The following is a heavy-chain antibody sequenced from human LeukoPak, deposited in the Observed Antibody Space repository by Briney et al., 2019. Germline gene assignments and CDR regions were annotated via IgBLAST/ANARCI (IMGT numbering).Heavy chain of an antibody. D-gene: IGHD5-18*01. CDR3: ARVRDTAMVLLDY. V-gene: IGHV4-61*01. CDR2: IYYSGST. CDR1: GGSISSGSYY. J-gene: IGHJ4*02. Sequence: SETLSLTCTVSGGSISSGSYYWSWIRQPPGKGLEWIGYIYYSGSTNYNPSLKSRVTISVDTSKNQFSLKLSSVTAADTAVYYCARVRDTAMVLLDYWGQGTLVTVSS.